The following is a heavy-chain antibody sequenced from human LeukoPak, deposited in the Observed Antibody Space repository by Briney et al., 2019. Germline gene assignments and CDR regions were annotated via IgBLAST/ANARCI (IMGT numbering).Heavy chain of an antibody. Sequence: PGGSLRLSCAASGFALKSYSLSWVRQAPGKGLEWVSSISSTSAYIYYADSVKGRFTISRDSVDNVVYLQMNSLGAEDTAVYYCARVAVSGPTGWFDSWGQGTLVIVSS. V-gene: IGHV3-21*01. CDR2: ISSTSAYI. D-gene: IGHD2-8*02. J-gene: IGHJ5*01. CDR1: GFALKSYS. CDR3: ARVAVSGPTGWFDS.